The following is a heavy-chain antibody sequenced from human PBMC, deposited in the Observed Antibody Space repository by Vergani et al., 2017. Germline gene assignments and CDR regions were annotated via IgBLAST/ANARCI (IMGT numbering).Heavy chain of an antibody. D-gene: IGHD3-10*01. Sequence: EVQLVQSGAEVKKPGESLRISCKGSGYSFTSDWISWVRQRPGKGLEWMGRIDPSDSYTNYSPSFQGHVTISADKSISTAYLQWSSLKASDTAMYYCARPGSGSYAFDYWGQGTLVTVSS. J-gene: IGHJ4*02. CDR3: ARPGSGSYAFDY. V-gene: IGHV5-10-1*03. CDR1: GYSFTSDW. CDR2: IDPSDSYT.